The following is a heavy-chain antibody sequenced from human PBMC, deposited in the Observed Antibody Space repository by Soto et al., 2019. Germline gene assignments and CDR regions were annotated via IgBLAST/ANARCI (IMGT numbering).Heavy chain of an antibody. J-gene: IGHJ4*02. D-gene: IGHD1-7*01. Sequence: PGGSLRLSCAASGFTFSGYGMTWVRQAPGKGLEWVSFSSATGAGKYYADAVKGGCTVSRDNSKNTLYLQMTRLRADDTAVYYCAKDRRAGGNYGFYSDFWGQGALVTVSS. CDR3: AKDRRAGGNYGFYSDF. CDR2: SSATGAGK. CDR1: GFTFSGYG. V-gene: IGHV3-23*01.